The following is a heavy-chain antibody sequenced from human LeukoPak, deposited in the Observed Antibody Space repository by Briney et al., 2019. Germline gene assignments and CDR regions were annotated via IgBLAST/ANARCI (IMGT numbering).Heavy chain of an antibody. CDR3: ARGYSYGYSWFDP. D-gene: IGHD5-18*01. CDR1: GGSFSGYY. CDR2: INHSGST. Sequence: PSETLSLTCAVYGGSFSGYYWSWIRQPPGKGPEWIGEINHSGSTNYNPSLKSRVTISVDTSKNQFSLKLSSVTAADTAVYYCARGYSYGYSWFDPWGQGTLVTVSS. V-gene: IGHV4-34*01. J-gene: IGHJ5*02.